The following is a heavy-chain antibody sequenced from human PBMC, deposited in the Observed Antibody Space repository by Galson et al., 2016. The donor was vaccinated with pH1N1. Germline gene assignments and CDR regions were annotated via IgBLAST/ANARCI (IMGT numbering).Heavy chain of an antibody. J-gene: IGHJ4*02. CDR1: GASISSRSYY. V-gene: IGHV4-39*07. CDR3: AKVSNSGDFWSGYYIVD. CDR2: IYYSGST. D-gene: IGHD3-3*01. Sequence: SETLSLTCTVSGASISSRSYYWAWIRQPPGKGLEWIGSIYYSGSTYYNPSLKSRVTISEDTSRNQFSLKLSSVTAADTAMYYCAKVSNSGDFWSGYYIVDWGQGTVVTVSS.